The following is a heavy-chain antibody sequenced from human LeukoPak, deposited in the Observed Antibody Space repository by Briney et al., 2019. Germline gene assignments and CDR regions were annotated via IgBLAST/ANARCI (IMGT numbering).Heavy chain of an antibody. J-gene: IGHJ4*02. Sequence: GESLKISCKGSGYXFTSYWIGWVRQMPGKGLEWMGIIYPGDSDTRYSPSFQGQVTISADKSISTAYLQWSSLKASDTAMYYCARMGFDYYDSSGYPYYFDYWGQGTLVTVSS. CDR3: ARMGFDYYDSSGYPYYFDY. V-gene: IGHV5-51*01. CDR2: IYPGDSDT. CDR1: GYXFTSYW. D-gene: IGHD3-22*01.